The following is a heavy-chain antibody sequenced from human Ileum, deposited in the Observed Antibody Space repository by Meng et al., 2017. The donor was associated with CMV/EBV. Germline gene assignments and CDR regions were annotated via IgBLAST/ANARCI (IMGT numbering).Heavy chain of an antibody. CDR2: IIPIFGTA. CDR3: ARDIVGAIGGNWFDP. Sequence: SGGIFSSYAFSWVRQAPGQGLEWMGGIIPIFGTANYAQRFQGRVTITTDESTNTAYMEVNSLRSEDTAVYYCARDIVGAIGGNWFDPWGQGTLVTVSS. J-gene: IGHJ5*02. CDR1: GGIFSSYA. D-gene: IGHD1-26*01. V-gene: IGHV1-69*05.